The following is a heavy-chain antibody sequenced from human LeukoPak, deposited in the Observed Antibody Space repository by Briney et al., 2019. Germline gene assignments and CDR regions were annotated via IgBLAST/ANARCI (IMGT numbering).Heavy chain of an antibody. CDR1: GGPISSYY. J-gene: IGHJ4*02. CDR2: GYSIGST. CDR3: ARLALQKVGATQTYYFDY. Sequence: SETLSLPCTVSGGPISSYYWIWMRQPPRKGLAWIGYGYSIGSTNYNTTLKSRVTISVDTSKIQFSLKLSSVNAADKAVYYCARLALQKVGATQTYYFDYWGQGTLVTVSS. D-gene: IGHD1-26*01. V-gene: IGHV4-59*01.